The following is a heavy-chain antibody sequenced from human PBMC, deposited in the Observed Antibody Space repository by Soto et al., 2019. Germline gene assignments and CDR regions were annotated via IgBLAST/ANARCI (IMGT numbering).Heavy chain of an antibody. CDR3: ARGYYGSSGYSFDY. D-gene: IGHD3-22*01. Sequence: SETLSLTCTVSGGSISTYYWTWVRQPPGKGLEYIGYIYYSGSTNYNPSLKSRVTISVDTSRNQFSLKLSSVTAADTAVYYCARGYYGSSGYSFDYWGQGTLVTVSS. CDR2: IYYSGST. CDR1: GGSISTYY. V-gene: IGHV4-59*01. J-gene: IGHJ4*02.